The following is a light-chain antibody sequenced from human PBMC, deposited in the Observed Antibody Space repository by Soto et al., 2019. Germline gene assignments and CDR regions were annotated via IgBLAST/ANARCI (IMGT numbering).Light chain of an antibody. V-gene: IGKV3-15*01. Sequence: RVMTQSPATLSVSPGERATLSCMASQSVSSSLAWYQQRPGQAPRLLVYDASTRATGIPARFSGSGSGTEFALTISSLQYEDFAVYYCQQYNNWHPITFGQGTRLEIK. CDR3: QQYNNWHPIT. CDR2: DAS. CDR1: QSVSSS. J-gene: IGKJ5*01.